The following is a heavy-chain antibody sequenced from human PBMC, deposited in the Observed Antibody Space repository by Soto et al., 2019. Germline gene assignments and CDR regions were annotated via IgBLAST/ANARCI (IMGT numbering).Heavy chain of an antibody. D-gene: IGHD3-3*01. CDR3: ARGQRFSDSFDP. J-gene: IGHJ5*02. CDR2: IYSSGGT. Sequence: SETLSRTCTVSGGAISGYYWTWIRQSAGKGLEWIGRIYSSGGTKYNPSLQSRVTMSLDTSKNQFSLRLSSVTAADTAVYYCARGQRFSDSFDPWGQGTLVTVSS. V-gene: IGHV4-4*07. CDR1: GGAISGYY.